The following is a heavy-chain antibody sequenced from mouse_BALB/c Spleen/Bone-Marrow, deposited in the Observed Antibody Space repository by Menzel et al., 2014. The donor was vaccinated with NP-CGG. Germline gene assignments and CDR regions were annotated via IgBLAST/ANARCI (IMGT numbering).Heavy chain of an antibody. CDR1: GFSLTSYG. D-gene: IGHD4-1*02. J-gene: IGHJ2*01. Sequence: VHLVESGPGLVAPSQSLSITCTVSGFSLTSYGVHWVRQPPGKGLEWLGVIWAGGSTNYNSALMSRLSISKDNSKSQVFLKMNSLQTDDTAVYYCARDQLGRRYYFDYWGQGTTLTVSS. V-gene: IGHV2-9*02. CDR2: IWAGGST. CDR3: ARDQLGRRYYFDY.